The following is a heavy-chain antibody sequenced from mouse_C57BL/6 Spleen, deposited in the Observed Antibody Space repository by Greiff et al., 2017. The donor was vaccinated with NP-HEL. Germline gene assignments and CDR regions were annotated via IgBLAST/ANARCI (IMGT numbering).Heavy chain of an antibody. D-gene: IGHD2-4*01. CDR1: GYTFTSYW. V-gene: IGHV1-50*01. Sequence: QVQLQQPGAELVKPGASVKLSCKASGYTFTSYWMQWVKQRPGQGLEWIGEIDPSDSYTNYNQKFKGKATLTVDTSSSTAYMQLSSLTSEDSAVYYGARGLNYDWFAYWGQGTLVTVSA. J-gene: IGHJ3*01. CDR3: ARGLNYDWFAY. CDR2: IDPSDSYT.